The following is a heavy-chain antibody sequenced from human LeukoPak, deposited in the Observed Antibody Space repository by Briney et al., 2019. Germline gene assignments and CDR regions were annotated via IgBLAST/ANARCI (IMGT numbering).Heavy chain of an antibody. D-gene: IGHD5-12*01. J-gene: IGHJ3*02. CDR2: ISSSGSTI. CDR3: ARGAYSGYDLDNAFDI. Sequence: GGSLRLSCAASGVTFSNCGMHWVRQAPGKGLEWVSYISSSGSTIYYADSVKGRFTISRDNAKNSLYLQMNSLRAEDTAVYYCARGAYSGYDLDNAFDIWGQGTMVTVSS. V-gene: IGHV3-48*04. CDR1: GVTFSNCG.